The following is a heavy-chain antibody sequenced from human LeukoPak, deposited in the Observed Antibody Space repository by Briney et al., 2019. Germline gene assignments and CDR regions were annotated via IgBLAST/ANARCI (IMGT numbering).Heavy chain of an antibody. CDR3: ARLRVSSSWPGYFDY. CDR1: GFTFSSYA. D-gene: IGHD6-13*01. Sequence: GGSLRLSCAASGFTFSSYAMHWVRQAPGKGLEYVSAISSNGGSTYYANSVKGRFTISRDNSKNTLYLQMGSLRAEDMAVYYCARLRVSSSWPGYFDYWGQGTLVTVSS. V-gene: IGHV3-64*01. J-gene: IGHJ4*02. CDR2: ISSNGGST.